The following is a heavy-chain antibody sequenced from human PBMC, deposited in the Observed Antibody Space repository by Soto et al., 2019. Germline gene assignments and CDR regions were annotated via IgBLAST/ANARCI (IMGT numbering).Heavy chain of an antibody. CDR2: ISDSGATT. V-gene: IGHV3-23*01. J-gene: IGHJ4*01. CDR3: AKEDTSSGSPEC. D-gene: IGHD6-19*01. CDR1: GFPFGENA. Sequence: AWGSRRLSCAASGFPFGENAMSWVRQAPGKGLEWVSGISDSGATTYYADSVRGRFTISRDNSKNTLYLQMKSLRAEDSASYYCAKEDTSSGSPECWGNGDMVNVSS.